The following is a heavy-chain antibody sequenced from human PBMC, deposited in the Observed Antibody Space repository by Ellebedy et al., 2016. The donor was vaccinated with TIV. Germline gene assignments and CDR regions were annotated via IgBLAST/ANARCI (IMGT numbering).Heavy chain of an antibody. J-gene: IGHJ5*02. V-gene: IGHV4-61*01. CDR2: IYYSGST. D-gene: IGHD5-24*01. CDR3: ARREKVEDFDP. Sequence: MPSETLSLTCTVSGASVSSGRYYWSWIRQPPGKGLEWIGYIYYSGSTNYNPSLKSRVTISVDTSKNQFSLKLSSVTAADTAVYYCARREKVEDFDPWGQGTLVTVSS. CDR1: GASVSSGRYY.